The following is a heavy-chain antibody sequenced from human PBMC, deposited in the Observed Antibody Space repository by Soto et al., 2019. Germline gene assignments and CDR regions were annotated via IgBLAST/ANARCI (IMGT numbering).Heavy chain of an antibody. CDR1: GGTFSSYA. J-gene: IGHJ4*02. Sequence: QVQLVQSGAEVKKPGSSVKVSCKASGGTFSSYAISWVRQAPGQGLEWMGGIIPIFGSANYAQKFQGRVTITADKATSTAYMELSSLRSEDTAVYYCARGGIITFWGVIAEFDYWGQGTLVTVSS. V-gene: IGHV1-69*06. CDR2: IIPIFGSA. CDR3: ARGGIITFWGVIAEFDY. D-gene: IGHD3-16*02.